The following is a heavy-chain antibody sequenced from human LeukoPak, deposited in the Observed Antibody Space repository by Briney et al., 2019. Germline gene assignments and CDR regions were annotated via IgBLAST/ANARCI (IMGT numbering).Heavy chain of an antibody. V-gene: IGHV6-1*01. CDR3: ARDTGSFDY. Sequence: SQTLSLTCAISGDSVSSNSATWNWIRPSPSRGLQWLGRTYSRSKWYNVYAVSVKRRITINPDTSKNQFSLQLNSVTPEDTAVYYCARDTGSFDYWGQGTLVTVSS. CDR2: TYSRSKWYN. CDR1: GDSVSSNSAT. D-gene: IGHD1-26*01. J-gene: IGHJ4*02.